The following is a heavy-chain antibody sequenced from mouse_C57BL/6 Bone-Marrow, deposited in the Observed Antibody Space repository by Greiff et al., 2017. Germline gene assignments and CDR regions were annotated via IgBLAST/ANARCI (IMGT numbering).Heavy chain of an antibody. Sequence: EVKLMESGGGLVQPGESLKLSCESNEYDFPSHDMSWVRQTPEKRLELVAAINSDGGSTYYPDTMERRFIISRDNTKKTLYLQMSSLRSEDTAVYYCARRGPLWYFDVWGTGTTVTVSS. J-gene: IGHJ1*03. CDR1: EYDFPSHD. CDR3: ARRGPLWYFDV. D-gene: IGHD6-1*01. CDR2: INSDGGST. V-gene: IGHV5-2*03.